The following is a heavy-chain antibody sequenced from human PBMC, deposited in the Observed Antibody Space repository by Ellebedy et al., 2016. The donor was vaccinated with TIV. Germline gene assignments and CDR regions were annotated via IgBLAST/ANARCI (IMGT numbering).Heavy chain of an antibody. V-gene: IGHV3-30-3*01. CDR1: GFTFSSYA. D-gene: IGHD3-16*02. Sequence: GESLKISCAASGFTFSSYAMHWVRQAPGKGLEWVAVISYDGSNKYYADSVKGRFTISRDNSKNTLYLQMNSLRAEDTAVYYCTKGGSENVWASYLDYWGLGILVTVSS. CDR3: TKGGSENVWASYLDY. CDR2: ISYDGSNK. J-gene: IGHJ4*02.